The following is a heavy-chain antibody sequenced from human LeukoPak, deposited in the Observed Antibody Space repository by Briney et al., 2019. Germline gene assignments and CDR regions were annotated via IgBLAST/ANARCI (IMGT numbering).Heavy chain of an antibody. D-gene: IGHD4-17*01. CDR1: GDSISSSSYY. J-gene: IGHJ4*02. V-gene: IGHV4-39*07. Sequence: SETLSLTCTVSGDSISSSSYYWGWIRQPPGKGLEWIGSIYYSGSTYYNPSLKSRVTISVDTSKNQFSLKLSSVTAADTAVYYCARGPYYGDYLYYFDYWGQGTLVTVSS. CDR3: ARGPYYGDYLYYFDY. CDR2: IYYSGST.